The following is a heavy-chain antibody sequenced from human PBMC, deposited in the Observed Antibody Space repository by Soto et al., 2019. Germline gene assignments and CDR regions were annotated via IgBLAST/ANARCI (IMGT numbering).Heavy chain of an antibody. CDR1: GGSFSGYQ. J-gene: IGHJ6*03. CDR3: ARGLILWFGELSRRGGYYYYMDV. D-gene: IGHD3-10*01. Sequence: QVQLQQWGAGLLKPSETLSLTCAVYGGSFSGYQWTWIRQTPGKGLEWIGEINDSGNINYNPSLKSRVTILVDMAKKQIPLKLSSVTAADTAVYYCARGLILWFGELSRRGGYYYYMDVWGKGTTVTVSS. V-gene: IGHV4-34*01. CDR2: INDSGNI.